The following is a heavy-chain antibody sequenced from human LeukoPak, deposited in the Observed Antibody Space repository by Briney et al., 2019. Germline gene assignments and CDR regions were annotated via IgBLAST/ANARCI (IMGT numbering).Heavy chain of an antibody. Sequence: PGGSLRLSCAASGFTVSSNYMSWVRQAPGKGLEWVSVIYSGGSTYYADSVKGRFTISRDNSKNTLYLQMNSLRAEDTAVYYCAKALLSYYGTLDYWGQGTLVTVSS. CDR1: GFTVSSNY. CDR3: AKALLSYYGTLDY. V-gene: IGHV3-53*01. J-gene: IGHJ4*02. D-gene: IGHD3-10*01. CDR2: IYSGGST.